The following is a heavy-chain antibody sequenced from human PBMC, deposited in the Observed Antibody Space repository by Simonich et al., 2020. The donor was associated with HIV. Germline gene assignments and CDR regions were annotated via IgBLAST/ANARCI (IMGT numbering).Heavy chain of an antibody. CDR1: GGSFSGHY. CDR2: LNHSGTS. D-gene: IGHD3-10*01. CDR3: ARHFWVGESWGAFDF. J-gene: IGHJ3*01. Sequence: QVQLQQWGAGLLKPSETLSLTCAVYGGSFSGHYWTWIRQPPGKGLEWIGELNHSGTSNYNPALTSRVPISVDTSKNQFSLKFNSVTAADTAVYYCARHFWVGESWGAFDFWGQGTMVTVSS. V-gene: IGHV4-34*02.